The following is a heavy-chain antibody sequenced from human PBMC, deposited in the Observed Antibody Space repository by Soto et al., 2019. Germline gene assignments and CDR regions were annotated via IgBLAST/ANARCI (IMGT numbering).Heavy chain of an antibody. CDR2: INHSGST. J-gene: IGHJ4*02. CDR1: GGSFSGYY. D-gene: IGHD1-7*01. Sequence: PSETLSLTCAVYGGSFSGYYWSWIRQPPGKGLEWIGEINHSGSTNYNPSLKSRVTISVDTSKNQFSLKLSSVTAADTAVYYCERGRTGTAFDYWGQGTLVTVSS. CDR3: ERGRTGTAFDY. V-gene: IGHV4-34*01.